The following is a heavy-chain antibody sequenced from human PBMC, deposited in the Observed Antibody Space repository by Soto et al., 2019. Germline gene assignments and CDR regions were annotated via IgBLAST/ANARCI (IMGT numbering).Heavy chain of an antibody. CDR2: VNPILSLS. D-gene: IGHD3-16*01. V-gene: IGHV1-69*02. CDR3: ATSYASGYRAFGY. Sequence: QVQLVQSGAEVKRPGSSVKVSCKASGDTFSFYSINWVRQAPGLGLEWMGRVNPILSLSNYAQRFQGRVTTTAGRSTSTAYMVISSLRSEDTALYYCATSYASGYRAFGYWGQGAQVIVSS. J-gene: IGHJ4*02. CDR1: GDTFSFYS.